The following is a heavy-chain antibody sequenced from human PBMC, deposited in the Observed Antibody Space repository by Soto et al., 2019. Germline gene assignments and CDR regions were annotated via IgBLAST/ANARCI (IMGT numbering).Heavy chain of an antibody. V-gene: IGHV1-69*08. CDR3: ASGKSQMTQDRMGFYYYMDV. CDR1: GATFNDYT. CDR2: VIPLLDAS. J-gene: IGHJ6*03. Sequence: QVQLVQSGAEVKKPGSSVRISCAASGATFNDYTFTWVRRAPGQGLEWMGRVIPLLDASNYAEKFQDRVTITADRSTSTVYMELSGLKSEDSAIYYCASGKSQMTQDRMGFYYYMDVWDKGTTVTVSS. D-gene: IGHD2-15*01.